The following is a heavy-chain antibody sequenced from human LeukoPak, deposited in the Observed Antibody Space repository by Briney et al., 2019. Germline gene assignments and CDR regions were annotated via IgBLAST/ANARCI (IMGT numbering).Heavy chain of an antibody. J-gene: IGHJ4*02. CDR1: GFTFSSYW. CDR3: ARSGSGSYSFNEFDY. V-gene: IGHV3-7*01. Sequence: GGSLRLSCAASGFTFSSYWMSWVRQAPGKGLEWVANIKQDGSEKYYVDSVKGRFTISRDNAKNSLYLQMNSLRAEGTAVYYCARSGSGSYSFNEFDYWGQGILVTVSS. D-gene: IGHD3-10*01. CDR2: IKQDGSEK.